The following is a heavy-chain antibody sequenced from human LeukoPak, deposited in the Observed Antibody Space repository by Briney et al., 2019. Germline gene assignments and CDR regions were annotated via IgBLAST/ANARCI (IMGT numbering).Heavy chain of an antibody. V-gene: IGHV4-30-4*08. Sequence: SETLSLTCTVSVGSISSGVYYWSWIRQPPGKGLEWIGYIYYSGSTYYNPSLKSRVTISVDTSKNQFSLKLSSVTAADTAVYYCARGGYDFGVDYWGQGTLVTVSS. CDR1: VGSISSGVYY. CDR3: ARGGYDFGVDY. CDR2: IYYSGST. D-gene: IGHD5-12*01. J-gene: IGHJ4*02.